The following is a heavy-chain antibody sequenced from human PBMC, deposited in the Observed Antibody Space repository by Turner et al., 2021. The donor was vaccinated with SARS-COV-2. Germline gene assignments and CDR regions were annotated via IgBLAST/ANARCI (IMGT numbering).Heavy chain of an antibody. CDR1: GFTVSSNY. V-gene: IGHV3-66*01. Sequence: VLLVESGGGLLLPGGSLRLSCAASGFTVSSNYMSWVRQAPGKGVEWGAVIYSGGNKYYADSVKGRFTISRDNSKNTLYLQMNGLRAEDTAMFYCARDLSDYWYFDLWGRGTLVTVSS. CDR3: ARDLSDYWYFDL. CDR2: IYSGGNK. J-gene: IGHJ2*01.